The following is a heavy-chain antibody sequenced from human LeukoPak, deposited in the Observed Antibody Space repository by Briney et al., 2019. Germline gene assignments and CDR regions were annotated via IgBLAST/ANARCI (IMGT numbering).Heavy chain of an antibody. CDR3: ARVSIRTQNFDY. Sequence: GGSLRPSCEVSGFPFNSYAMNWVRQAPGKGLEWVSGIDNSGYATYHADSVKGRFTISRDNAKDTLYMQMNGLRVEDTAVYYCARVSIRTQNFDYWGQGTRVTVSS. CDR1: GFPFNSYA. J-gene: IGHJ4*02. CDR2: IDNSGYAT. D-gene: IGHD2-21*01. V-gene: IGHV3-23*01.